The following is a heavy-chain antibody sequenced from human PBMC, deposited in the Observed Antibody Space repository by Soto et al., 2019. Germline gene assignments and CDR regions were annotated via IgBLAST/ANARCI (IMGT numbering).Heavy chain of an antibody. CDR3: ARRGSSGWYDVEEAFDI. Sequence: SETLSLTCAVSGGSISSSNWWSWVRQPPGKGLEWIGEIYHSGSTNYNPSLKSRVTISVDKSKNQFSLKLSSVTAADTAVYYCARRGSSGWYDVEEAFDIWGQGTMVTVSS. V-gene: IGHV4-4*02. CDR2: IYHSGST. CDR1: GGSISSSNW. D-gene: IGHD6-19*01. J-gene: IGHJ3*02.